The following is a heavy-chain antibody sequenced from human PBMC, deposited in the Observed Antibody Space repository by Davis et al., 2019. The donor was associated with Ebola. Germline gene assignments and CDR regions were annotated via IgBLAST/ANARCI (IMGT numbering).Heavy chain of an antibody. CDR1: GYTFTSYD. CDR2: ISAYNGNT. Sequence: ASVKVSCKASGYTFTSYDINWVRQATGQGLEWMGWISAYNGNTNYAQKLQGRVTMTTDTSTSTAYMELRSLRSDDTAVYYCARFLAVAGTSDAFDIWGQGTMVTVSS. CDR3: ARFLAVAGTSDAFDI. J-gene: IGHJ3*02. V-gene: IGHV1-18*01. D-gene: IGHD6-19*01.